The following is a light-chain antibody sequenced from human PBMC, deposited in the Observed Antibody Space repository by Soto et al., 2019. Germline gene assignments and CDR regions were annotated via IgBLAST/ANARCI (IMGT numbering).Light chain of an antibody. CDR1: QSVSPSS. CDR3: QQFAGS. J-gene: IGKJ4*02. Sequence: EILLTQSPGTLSLSPGERATLSCRASQSVSPSSLAWYQQRPVQSPRLLIYGASSRATGIPDRFSGRGSGTDFTLIISRLEPEDFAVYYCQQFAGSFGGGTKVEIK. V-gene: IGKV3-20*01. CDR2: GAS.